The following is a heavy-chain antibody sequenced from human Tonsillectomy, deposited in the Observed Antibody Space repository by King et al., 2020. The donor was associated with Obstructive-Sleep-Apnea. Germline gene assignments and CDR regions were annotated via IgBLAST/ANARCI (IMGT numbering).Heavy chain of an antibody. CDR2: IYTGAST. V-gene: IGHV3-66*01. J-gene: IGHJ6*02. CDR3: ARDDWNYHYYGMDV. CDR1: GFIVSSNY. D-gene: IGHD2-21*01. Sequence: VQLVESGGGLVQPGGSLRLSCAASGFIVSSNYMSWVRQAPGKGLAWVSAIYTGASTYYADSVKGRFTISRDNSKNTLYLQMNSLRAEDTAVSYCARDDWNYHYYGMDVWGQGTTVTVSS.